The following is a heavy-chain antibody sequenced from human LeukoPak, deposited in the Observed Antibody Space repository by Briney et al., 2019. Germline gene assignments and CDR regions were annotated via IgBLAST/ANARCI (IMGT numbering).Heavy chain of an antibody. J-gene: IGHJ2*01. V-gene: IGHV1-69*13. Sequence: GASVKVSCKASGGTFSSYAISWVRQAPGQGLEWMGGIIPIFGTANYAQKFQGRVTITADESTSTAYMELSSLRSEDTAVYYCARSLYYYDILTGFDLWGRGTLVTVSS. CDR2: IIPIFGTA. D-gene: IGHD3-9*01. CDR1: GGTFSSYA. CDR3: ARSLYYYDILTGFDL.